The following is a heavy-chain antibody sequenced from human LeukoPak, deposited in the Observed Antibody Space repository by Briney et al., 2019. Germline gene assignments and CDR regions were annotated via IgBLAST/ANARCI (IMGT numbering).Heavy chain of an antibody. CDR3: AREGDDILTGYSRVS. D-gene: IGHD3-9*01. Sequence: GGSLRLSCAASGFTVSSNYMSWVRQAPGKGLEGVSVIYSGGSTYYADSVKGRFTISRDNSKNTLYLQMNSLRAEDTAVYYCAREGDDILTGYSRVSWGQGTLVTVSS. CDR2: IYSGGST. V-gene: IGHV3-66*01. J-gene: IGHJ4*02. CDR1: GFTVSSNY.